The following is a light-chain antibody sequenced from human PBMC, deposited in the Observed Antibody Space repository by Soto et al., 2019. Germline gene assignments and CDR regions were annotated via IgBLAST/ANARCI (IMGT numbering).Light chain of an antibody. CDR2: DAS. J-gene: IGKJ4*01. CDR3: QQRSNWPLT. Sequence: EIVLTQSPATLSLSPGERATLSCRASQSVSSYLAWYQQKPGQSPRLLIYDASNMATGIPARFRGSGSGTDFTLTIISLEPEDFAVYYCQQRSNWPLTFGGGTKVESK. V-gene: IGKV3-11*01. CDR1: QSVSSY.